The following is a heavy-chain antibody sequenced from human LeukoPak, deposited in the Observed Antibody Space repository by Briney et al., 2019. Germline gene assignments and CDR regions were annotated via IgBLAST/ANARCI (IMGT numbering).Heavy chain of an antibody. Sequence: PSETLSLTCTVSGYSISSGYYWGWIRQPPGKGLEWIGSIYHSGSTYYDPSLKSRVTISVDTSKNQFSLKLSSVTAADTAVYYCARTSYYGGYSFDYWGQGTLVTVSS. CDR3: ARTSYYGGYSFDY. D-gene: IGHD4-23*01. V-gene: IGHV4-38-2*02. CDR1: GYSISSGYY. J-gene: IGHJ4*02. CDR2: IYHSGST.